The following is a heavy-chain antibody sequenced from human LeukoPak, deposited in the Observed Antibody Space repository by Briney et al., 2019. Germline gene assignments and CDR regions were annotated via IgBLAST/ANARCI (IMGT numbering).Heavy chain of an antibody. D-gene: IGHD2-2*01. Sequence: TGGSLRLSCTASGFAFDEHGMSWVRQVPGKGLEWVSGINWSGGSTGYADPLRGRFTISRDNAKNSLYLQMDSLRAEDTALYYCARAPITSPFYFDYWGQRTLVTVSS. CDR2: INWSGGST. J-gene: IGHJ4*02. CDR1: GFAFDEHG. V-gene: IGHV3-20*04. CDR3: ARAPITSPFYFDY.